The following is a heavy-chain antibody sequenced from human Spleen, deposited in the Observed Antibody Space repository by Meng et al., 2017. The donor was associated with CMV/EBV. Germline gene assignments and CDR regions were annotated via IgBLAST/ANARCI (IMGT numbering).Heavy chain of an antibody. CDR1: GFTFSSYS. Sequence: GESLKISCAASGFTFSSYSMNWVRQAPGKGLEWVSYISSSSSTIYYADSVKGRFTISRDNAKNSLSLQMNSLRAEDTAVYYCARVGMFGVVIAYYFDYWGQGTLVTVSS. J-gene: IGHJ4*02. V-gene: IGHV3-48*04. D-gene: IGHD3-3*01. CDR2: ISSSSSTI. CDR3: ARVGMFGVVIAYYFDY.